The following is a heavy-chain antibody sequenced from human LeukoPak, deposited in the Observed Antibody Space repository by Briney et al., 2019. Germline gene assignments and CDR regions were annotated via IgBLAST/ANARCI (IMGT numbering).Heavy chain of an antibody. CDR2: ISGYNGNT. Sequence: ASVKVSCKASGYTFTSYAISWVRQAPGQGLEWMGWISGYNGNTNYAQKFQGRVAMTTDTSTSIASLELRSLRSDDTAVYYCARDTLVRGPFDFWGQGTVVTVSS. CDR1: GYTFTSYA. CDR3: ARDTLVRGPFDF. V-gene: IGHV1-18*01. J-gene: IGHJ3*01. D-gene: IGHD3-10*01.